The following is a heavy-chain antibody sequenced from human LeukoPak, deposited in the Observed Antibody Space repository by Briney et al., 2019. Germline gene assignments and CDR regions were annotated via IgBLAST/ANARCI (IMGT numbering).Heavy chain of an antibody. CDR3: ASGKRGWLQISRYGMDV. J-gene: IGHJ6*02. Sequence: SVKVSCTASGGTFSSYAISWVRQAPGQGLEWMGGIIPIFGTANYAQKFQGRVTITADESTSTAYMELSSLRSEDTAVYYCASGKRGWLQISRYGMDVWGQGTTVTVSS. CDR1: GGTFSSYA. D-gene: IGHD5-24*01. CDR2: IIPIFGTA. V-gene: IGHV1-69*01.